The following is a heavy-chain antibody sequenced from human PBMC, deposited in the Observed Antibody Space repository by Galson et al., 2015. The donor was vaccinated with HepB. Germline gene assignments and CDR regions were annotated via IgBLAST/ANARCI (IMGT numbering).Heavy chain of an antibody. V-gene: IGHV2-5*04. J-gene: IGHJ3*02. CDR3: VRYNSGWFAQYRDAFDM. D-gene: IGHD6-19*01. CDR1: GFSLSTSGVG. CDR2: IYWDNDT. Sequence: PALVKPTQTLTLTCTLSGFSLSTSGVGVGWIRQPPGKALEWLALIYWDNDTRYKSSLRSRLTITKDTSKNQVLMTMTNMDPVDTGTYYCVRYNSGWFAQYRDAFDMWGQGTLVTVSS.